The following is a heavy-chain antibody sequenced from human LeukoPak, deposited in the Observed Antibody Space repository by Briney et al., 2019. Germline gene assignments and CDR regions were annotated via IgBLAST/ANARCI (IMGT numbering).Heavy chain of an antibody. Sequence: SETLSLTCTVSGGSISSSSYYWGWIRQPPGKGLEWIGNIFYSGSSYYNPSLNSRVTISVDTSKNQFSLQLNSVTAADTAVYYCARHHTVTTSIFKYYYYMDVWGKGTTVTISS. CDR2: IFYSGSS. D-gene: IGHD4-17*01. CDR3: ARHHTVTTSIFKYYYYMDV. CDR1: GGSISSSSYY. J-gene: IGHJ6*03. V-gene: IGHV4-39*01.